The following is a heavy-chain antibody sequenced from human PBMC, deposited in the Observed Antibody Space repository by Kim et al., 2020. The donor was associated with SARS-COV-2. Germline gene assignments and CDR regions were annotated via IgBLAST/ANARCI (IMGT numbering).Heavy chain of an antibody. J-gene: IGHJ3*02. V-gene: IGHV3-21*01. CDR3: ARDLWWLLTNRRVRPHGAFDI. CDR2: ISSISSYI. CDR1: GFTFSSYS. D-gene: IGHD2-21*01. Sequence: GGSLRLSCAASGFTFSSYSMNWVRQAPGKGLEWVSSISSISSYIYYADSVKGRFTISRDNAKNSLYLQMNSLRAEDTAVYYCARDLWWLLTNRRVRPHGAFDIWGQGTMVTVSS.